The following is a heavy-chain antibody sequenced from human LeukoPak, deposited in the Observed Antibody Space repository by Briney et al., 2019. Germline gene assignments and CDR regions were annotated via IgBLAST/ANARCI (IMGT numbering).Heavy chain of an antibody. Sequence: GGSLRLSCGVSGFTFSSYGMSWVRQAPGKGLEWVSVIRGSGYNTDYADSGKSRFTISRDNYRLYLPMNSLSPEATAFYYCAKHSGSYFVYYFDYWGQGTLVTASS. D-gene: IGHD1-26*01. V-gene: IGHV3-23*01. J-gene: IGHJ4*02. CDR2: IRGSGYNT. CDR3: AKHSGSYFVYYFDY. CDR1: GFTFSSYG.